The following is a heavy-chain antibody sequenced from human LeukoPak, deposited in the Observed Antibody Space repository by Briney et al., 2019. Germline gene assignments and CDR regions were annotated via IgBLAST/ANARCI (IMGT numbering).Heavy chain of an antibody. V-gene: IGHV3-23*01. D-gene: IGHD2-21*02. CDR3: AKDRGVTAIPNHFDY. J-gene: IGHJ4*02. CDR1: GFTFSSYA. CDR2: ISGSGGT. Sequence: GGSLRLSCVVSGFTFSSYAMSWVRQAPGKGLEWVSAISGSGGTYYADSVKGRFTISRDNSKNTLYLQMNSLRAEDTAVYYCAKDRGVTAIPNHFDYWGQGTLVTVSS.